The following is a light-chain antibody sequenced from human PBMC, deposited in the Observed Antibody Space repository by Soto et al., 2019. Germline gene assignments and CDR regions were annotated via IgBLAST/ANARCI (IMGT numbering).Light chain of an antibody. CDR1: QSIVTY. CDR2: AAS. V-gene: IGKV1-39*01. CDR3: QQSYSTPPWT. Sequence: DIQMTQSPSSLSASVGDAVTITCRASQSIVTYLNWYLQKPGKAPKLLIYAASNLQSGVPSRFSGSGSGTDFTLTISSLQPEDFATYFCQQSYSTPPWTLGQGTKVDIK. J-gene: IGKJ1*01.